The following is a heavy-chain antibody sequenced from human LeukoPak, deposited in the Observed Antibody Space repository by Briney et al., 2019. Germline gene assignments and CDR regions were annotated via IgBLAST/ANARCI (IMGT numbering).Heavy chain of an antibody. Sequence: GASVKVSCKASGYTFTSYDINWVRQATGQGLEWMGWMNPNSGNTGYAQKFQGRVTMTRNTSISTAYMELSSLRSEDTAVYYCARASGGFWRTTSYYYSSDAFDIWGQGTMVTVSS. V-gene: IGHV1-8*01. CDR2: MNPNSGNT. CDR3: ARASGGFWRTTSYYYSSDAFDI. CDR1: GYTFTSYD. J-gene: IGHJ3*02. D-gene: IGHD3-10*01.